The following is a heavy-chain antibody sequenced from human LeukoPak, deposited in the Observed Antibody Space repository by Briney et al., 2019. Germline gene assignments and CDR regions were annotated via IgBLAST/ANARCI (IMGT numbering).Heavy chain of an antibody. J-gene: IGHJ4*02. CDR2: ISGSGDTT. V-gene: IGHV3-23*01. D-gene: IGHD6-13*01. CDR3: ATDSNPFDF. Sequence: GGSLRLSCVASGLTFNTYPMAWVRQAPGKGLEWVSRISGSGDTTYYTDSVRGRFTISRDNSKNKVFLQMNRLRAEDTAIYFCATDSNPFDFWGQGTLVTVSS. CDR1: GLTFNTYP.